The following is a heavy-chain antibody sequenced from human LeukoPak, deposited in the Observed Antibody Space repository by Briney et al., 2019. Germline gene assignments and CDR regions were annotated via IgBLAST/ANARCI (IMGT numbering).Heavy chain of an antibody. CDR1: GYTFTGYY. CDR3: ARGPTPRSTDWYISGSTTPYDY. D-gene: IGHD6-19*01. CDR2: INPNSGGK. V-gene: IGHV1-2*02. J-gene: IGHJ4*02. Sequence: GASVKVSCKASGYTFTGYYMHWVRQAPGQGLEWMGWINPNSGGKIYAQKFQGTVTLTRDTSISPAYMEFSRLKSGCTAIYYWARGPTPRSTDWYISGSTTPYDYWGQGSLVTVSS.